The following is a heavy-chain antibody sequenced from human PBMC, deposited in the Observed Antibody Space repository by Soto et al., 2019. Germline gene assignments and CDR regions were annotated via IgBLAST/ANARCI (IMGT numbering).Heavy chain of an antibody. CDR1: GFTFTSSA. CDR3: AASPREDYYYYGMDV. CDR2: IVVGSGNT. J-gene: IGHJ6*02. V-gene: IGHV1-58*01. Sequence: VASVKVSCKASGFTFTSSAVQWVRQARGQRLEWIGWIVVGSGNTNYAQKFQERVTITRDMSTSTAYMELSSLRSEDTAVYYCAASPREDYYYYGMDVWGQGTTVTVSS.